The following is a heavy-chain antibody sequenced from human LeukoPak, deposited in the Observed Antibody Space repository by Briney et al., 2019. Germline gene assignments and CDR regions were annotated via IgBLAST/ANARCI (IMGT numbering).Heavy chain of an antibody. CDR3: ARALEIFGLYDAFDI. CDR1: GGSISSSSYY. V-gene: IGHV4-39*07. CDR2: IYYSGST. J-gene: IGHJ3*02. Sequence: PSETLSLTCTVSGGSISSSSYYWGWIRQPPGKGLEWIGSIYYSGSTYYNPSLKSRVTISVDTSKNQFSLKLSSVTAAETAVYYCARALEIFGLYDAFDIWGQGTMVTVSS. D-gene: IGHD3-3*01.